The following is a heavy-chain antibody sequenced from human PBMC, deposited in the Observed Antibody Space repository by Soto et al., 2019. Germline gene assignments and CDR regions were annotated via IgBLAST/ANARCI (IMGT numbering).Heavy chain of an antibody. V-gene: IGHV3-20*01. CDR2: INWNGGST. J-gene: IGHJ4*02. Sequence: GESLTISCAASGFTFDDYGMSWVRQAPGKGLEWVSGINWNGGSTGYAGSVKGRFTISRDNAKNSLYLQMNSLRAEDTALYHCARGRGQWLVPYYFDYWGQGTLVTVSS. CDR3: ARGRGQWLVPYYFDY. D-gene: IGHD6-19*01. CDR1: GFTFDDYG.